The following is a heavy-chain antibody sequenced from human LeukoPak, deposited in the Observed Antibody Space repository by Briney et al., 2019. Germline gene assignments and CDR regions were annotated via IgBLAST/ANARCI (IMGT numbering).Heavy chain of an antibody. CDR1: GFSFSDYD. CDR2: ISGRSSHI. Sequence: GGSLRLSCSASGFSFSDYDMNWVRQAPGKSLEWVSAISGRSSHIYYGESVKGRFTISRDTAKNSLYLQLDSLGVEDTAVYYCGRAFPPLRTSSAGDLWGQGTLVLVSS. J-gene: IGHJ1*01. D-gene: IGHD3-16*01. CDR3: GRAFPPLRTSSAGDL. V-gene: IGHV3-21*01.